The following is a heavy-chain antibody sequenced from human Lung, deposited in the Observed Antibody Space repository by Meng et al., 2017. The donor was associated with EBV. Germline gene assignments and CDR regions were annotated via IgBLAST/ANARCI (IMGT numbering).Heavy chain of an antibody. Sequence: QLQLQESGSGLVQPSQTLSLTCAVPSGSISSDTSSWTWIRQRPGKGLEWIGFAYRSGSTYYNPSLKSRVIISVDRSNNQFSLELNSVTAADTAVYYCAREPDSLGYWGQGTLVTASS. D-gene: IGHD2-21*01. J-gene: IGHJ4*02. V-gene: IGHV4-30-2*01. CDR2: AYRSGST. CDR1: SGSISSDTSS. CDR3: AREPDSLGY.